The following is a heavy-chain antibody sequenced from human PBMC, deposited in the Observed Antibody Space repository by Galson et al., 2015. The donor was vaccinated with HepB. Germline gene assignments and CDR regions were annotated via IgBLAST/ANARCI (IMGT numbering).Heavy chain of an antibody. Sequence: SLRLSCAASGFTFSTYAMRWVRQAPGKGLEWVSGITGNSRSTFSADSVKGRLTITRDNSKNTVYLQMPSLRADDTAVYYCARDRGQQDYWGQGTLVTVAS. J-gene: IGHJ4*02. D-gene: IGHD3-10*01. V-gene: IGHV3-23*01. CDR2: ITGNSRST. CDR1: GFTFSTYA. CDR3: ARDRGQQDY.